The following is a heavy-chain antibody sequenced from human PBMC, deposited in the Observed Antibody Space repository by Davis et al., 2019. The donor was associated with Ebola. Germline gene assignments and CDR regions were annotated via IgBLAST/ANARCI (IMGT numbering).Heavy chain of an antibody. CDR3: ARDKGNDYGDHLGY. J-gene: IGHJ4*02. CDR1: GFTVSSNY. D-gene: IGHD4-17*01. Sequence: GEFLKISCAASGFTVSSNYMSWVRQAPGKGLEWVSVIYSGGSTYYADSVKGRFTISRDNPKNTVYLQMNSLRAEDTAVYYCARDKGNDYGDHLGYWGQGTLVTVSS. CDR2: IYSGGST. V-gene: IGHV3-66*01.